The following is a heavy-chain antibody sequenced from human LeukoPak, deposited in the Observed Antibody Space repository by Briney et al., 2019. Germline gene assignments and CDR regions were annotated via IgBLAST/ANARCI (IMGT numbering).Heavy chain of an antibody. Sequence: SETLSLTCTVSGGPISSYYWSWIRQPPGKGLEWIGYIYYSGSTNYNPSLKSRVTISVDTSKNQFSLKLRSVTAADPAVYYCARHPTEAVVAARDYWGQGTLVTVSS. CDR1: GGPISSYY. CDR2: IYYSGST. J-gene: IGHJ4*02. V-gene: IGHV4-59*01. D-gene: IGHD2-15*01. CDR3: ARHPTEAVVAARDY.